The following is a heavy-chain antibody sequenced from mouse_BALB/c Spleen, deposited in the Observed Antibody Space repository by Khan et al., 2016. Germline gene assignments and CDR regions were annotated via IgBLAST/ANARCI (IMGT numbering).Heavy chain of an antibody. CDR2: IIYSGST. V-gene: IGHV3-2*02. CDR1: GYSITSDYA. J-gene: IGHJ4*01. D-gene: IGHD2-3*01. CDR3: ARDGPNYAMDY. Sequence: EVQLQESGPGLMKPSQSLSLTCTVTGYSITSDYAWNWIRQFPGNKLEWMGYIIYSGSTTYTPSLKSRISITRDTSKNQFFLQLNSVTIEDTATYYWARDGPNYAMDYWGQGTSVTVSS.